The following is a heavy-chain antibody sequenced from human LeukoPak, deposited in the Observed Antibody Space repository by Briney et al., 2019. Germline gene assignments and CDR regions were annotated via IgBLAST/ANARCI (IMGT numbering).Heavy chain of an antibody. V-gene: IGHV3-7*01. CDR3: ARGRRDGYNF. D-gene: IGHD5-24*01. CDR1: GFTLDRYA. J-gene: IGHJ4*02. Sequence: QPGGSLRLSCATSGFTLDRYAMSWVRQAPGKGLEWVANIKQDGSEKYYVDSVKGRFTISRDNAKNSLYLQMNSLRAEDTAVYYCARGRRDGYNFGGQGTLVTVSS. CDR2: IKQDGSEK.